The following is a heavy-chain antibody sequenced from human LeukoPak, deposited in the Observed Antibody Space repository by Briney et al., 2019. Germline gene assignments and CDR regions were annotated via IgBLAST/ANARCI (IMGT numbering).Heavy chain of an antibody. V-gene: IGHV3-48*03. CDR2: ISSSGSTI. J-gene: IGHJ4*02. D-gene: IGHD3-22*01. Sequence: PGGSLRLSCAASVFTFSSYEMNWVRQAPGKGLEWVSYISSSGSTIYYADSVKGRFTISRDNAKNSLYLQMNSLRAEDTAVYYCARESDSSGFDYWGQGTLVTVSS. CDR1: VFTFSSYE. CDR3: ARESDSSGFDY.